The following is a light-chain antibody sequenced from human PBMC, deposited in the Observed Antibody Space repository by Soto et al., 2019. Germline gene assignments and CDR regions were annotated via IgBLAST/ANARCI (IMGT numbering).Light chain of an antibody. Sequence: DIVMTQSPLSLPVTPGEPASISCRSSQSLXHSNGYNYLDWYLQKPGQSPQLLIYLGSNRASGVPDRFSGSGSGTDFTLKISRVEAEDVGVYYCMQALQTPPWTFGQGTKVDIK. CDR3: MQALQTPPWT. V-gene: IGKV2-28*01. CDR1: QSLXHSNGYNY. CDR2: LGS. J-gene: IGKJ1*01.